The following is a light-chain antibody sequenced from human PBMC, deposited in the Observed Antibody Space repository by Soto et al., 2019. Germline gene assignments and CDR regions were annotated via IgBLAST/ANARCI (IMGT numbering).Light chain of an antibody. Sequence: LTQSPATLSLSLGERATITCRASQSVSSGYLAWYQQKPGQAPRLLIYRASSRATGIPDRFSGSGSGTDFTLTISRLEPEDFAVYYCQQYNTSPRTFGQGTKVDIK. CDR3: QQYNTSPRT. V-gene: IGKV3-20*01. J-gene: IGKJ1*01. CDR2: RAS. CDR1: QSVSSGY.